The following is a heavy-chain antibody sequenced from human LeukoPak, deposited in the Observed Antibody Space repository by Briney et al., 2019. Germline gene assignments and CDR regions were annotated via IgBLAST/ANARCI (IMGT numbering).Heavy chain of an antibody. CDR1: GGSFSGYY. CDR2: INHSGST. J-gene: IGHJ5*02. CDR3: AREAGYLSWFDP. D-gene: IGHD6-13*01. Sequence: ASETLSLTCAVYGGSFSGYYWSWIRQPPGKGLEWIGEINHSGSTNYNPSLKSRVTISVDTSKNQFSLKLSSVTAADTAVYYCAREAGYLSWFDPWGQGTLVTVSS. V-gene: IGHV4-34*01.